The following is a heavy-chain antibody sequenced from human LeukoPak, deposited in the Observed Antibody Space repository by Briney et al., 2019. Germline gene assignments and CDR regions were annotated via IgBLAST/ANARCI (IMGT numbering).Heavy chain of an antibody. V-gene: IGHV3-30*18. CDR3: AKDRGYRSSWYVFGY. CDR1: GFTFSSYG. D-gene: IGHD6-13*01. Sequence: GGSLRLSCAASGFTFSSYGMHWVRQAPGKGLEWGAVISDDGSNKYYGDSVKGRFTISRDNSKNTLYLQMNSLRAEDTAVYYCAKDRGYRSSWYVFGYWGQGTLVTVSS. J-gene: IGHJ4*02. CDR2: ISDDGSNK.